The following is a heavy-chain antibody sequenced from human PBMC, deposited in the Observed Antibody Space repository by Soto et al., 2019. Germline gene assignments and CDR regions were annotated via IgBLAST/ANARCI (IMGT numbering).Heavy chain of an antibody. Sequence: PGGSLRLSCAASGFTFSDYYMSWIRQAPGKGLEWVSYISSSGSTIYYADSVKGRFTISRDNAKNSLYLQMNSLRAEDTAVYYCAREGAATTVTTFGLDYYYYMDVWGKGTTVTVSS. CDR1: GFTFSDYY. CDR3: AREGAATTVTTFGLDYYYYMDV. D-gene: IGHD4-17*01. V-gene: IGHV3-11*01. J-gene: IGHJ6*03. CDR2: ISSSGSTI.